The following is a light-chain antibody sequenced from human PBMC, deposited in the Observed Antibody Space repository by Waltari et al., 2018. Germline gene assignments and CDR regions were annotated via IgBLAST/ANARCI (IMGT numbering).Light chain of an antibody. J-gene: IGKJ1*01. Sequence: IVLTHSPATLSLSPGERATLSCRASQTVSTYLAWFQQKPGQAPRLLIYDASNRAPGIPARFSGSGSGTDFSLTISSLEPEDFAVYYCLQRSLWPWTFGQGTKVAVK. V-gene: IGKV3-11*01. CDR1: QTVSTY. CDR3: LQRSLWPWT. CDR2: DAS.